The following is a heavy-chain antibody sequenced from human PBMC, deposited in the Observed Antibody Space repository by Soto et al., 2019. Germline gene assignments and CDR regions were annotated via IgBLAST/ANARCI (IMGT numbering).Heavy chain of an antibody. V-gene: IGHV2-5*02. CDR2: IYWDDDK. CDR3: AHCLQATYCSSTGCPYWYFDL. D-gene: IGHD2-2*01. CDR1: GFSLTTSGVG. Sequence: QITLKESGPTLVKPTQTLTLTCTFPGFSLTTSGVGVGWIRQPPGKALEWLALIYWDDDKRYSPSLKSRLTITKDTSKNQVVLTMTNIDPVDTATYYCAHCLQATYCSSTGCPYWYFDLWGRGTLVTVSS. J-gene: IGHJ2*01.